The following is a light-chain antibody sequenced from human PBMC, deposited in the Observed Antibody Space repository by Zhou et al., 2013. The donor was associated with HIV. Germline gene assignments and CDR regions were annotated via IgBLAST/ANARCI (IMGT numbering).Light chain of an antibody. CDR1: QSVSSSY. CDR2: GAS. Sequence: EIVMTQSPVTLSVSPGERATLSCRASQSVSSSYLAWYQQKPGQAPRLLIYGASSRATGIPDRFSGSGSGTDFTLTISRLEPEDFAVYYCQQYGSAPSTFGGGTKVEIK. CDR3: QQYGSAPST. V-gene: IGKV3-20*01. J-gene: IGKJ4*01.